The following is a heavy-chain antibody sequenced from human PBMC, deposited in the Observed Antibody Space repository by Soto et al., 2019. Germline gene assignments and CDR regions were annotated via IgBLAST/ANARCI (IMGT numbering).Heavy chain of an antibody. CDR3: ACGHADSSSWYVKY. D-gene: IGHD6-13*01. V-gene: IGHV4-30-4*01. Sequence: QVQLQESGPGLVKPSQTLSLTCTVSGGSISSGDCYWSWIRQPPGKGLEWIGYIHYSGSTYYNPSLKSRGTISVDTSKNQFSVKLGSVTAADTAVYYCACGHADSSSWYVKYWGQGTLVTVSS. J-gene: IGHJ4*02. CDR2: IHYSGST. CDR1: GGSISSGDCY.